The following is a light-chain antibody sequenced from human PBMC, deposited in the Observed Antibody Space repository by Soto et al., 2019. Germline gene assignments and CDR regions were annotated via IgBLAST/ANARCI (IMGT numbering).Light chain of an antibody. Sequence: DIQMTQSPSTLSASVGDRVTITCRASQSISSWLAWYQQKPGKAPKLLIYQASSLETGVPSRFSGSASGTDFTLTISSLQPDDFATYFCQQYKSYPYTFVQETKVEIK. V-gene: IGKV1-5*03. CDR1: QSISSW. J-gene: IGKJ2*01. CDR3: QQYKSYPYT. CDR2: QAS.